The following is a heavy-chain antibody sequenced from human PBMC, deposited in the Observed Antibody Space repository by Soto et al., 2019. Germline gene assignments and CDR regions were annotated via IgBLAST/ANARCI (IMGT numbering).Heavy chain of an antibody. CDR2: IYHSGSA. V-gene: IGHV4-30-2*05. CDR3: ARGRYSYGPYFDF. J-gene: IGHJ4*02. Sequence: SETLSLTCAVSGGSISSGGYSWSWIRQPPGKGLEWIGYIYHSGSASYNPSLKSRVTISIDTSKSQFSLKLCSVTAADTAVYYCARGRYSYGPYFDFWGQGTLVTVSS. CDR1: GGSISSGGYS. D-gene: IGHD5-18*01.